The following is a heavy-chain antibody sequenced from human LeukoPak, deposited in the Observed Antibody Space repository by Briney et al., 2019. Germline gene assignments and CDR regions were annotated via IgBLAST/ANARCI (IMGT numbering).Heavy chain of an antibody. CDR3: AKLNGRYFDWLLLFDY. V-gene: IGHV3-23*01. D-gene: IGHD3-9*01. J-gene: IGHJ4*02. Sequence: GGSLRLSCAASGFTFSSYAMSWVRQAPGKGLEGVSAISGSGGSTYYADSVKGRFTISRDNSKNTLYLQMNSLRAEDTAVYYCAKLNGRYFDWLLLFDYWGQGTLVTVSS. CDR1: GFTFSSYA. CDR2: ISGSGGST.